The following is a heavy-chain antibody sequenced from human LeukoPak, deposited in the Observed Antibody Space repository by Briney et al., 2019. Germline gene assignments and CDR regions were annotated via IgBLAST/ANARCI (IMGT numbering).Heavy chain of an antibody. V-gene: IGHV1-2*02. CDR3: ARDADSGSYFWNFDY. D-gene: IGHD1-26*01. CDR2: INPNSGGT. Sequence: GASVKVSCKASGYTFTGYYMHWVRQAPGQGLEWMGWINPNSGGTNYAQKFQGRVTMTRDTSISTAYMELSRLRSDDTAVYCCARDADSGSYFWNFDYWGQGTLVTVSS. CDR1: GYTFTGYY. J-gene: IGHJ4*02.